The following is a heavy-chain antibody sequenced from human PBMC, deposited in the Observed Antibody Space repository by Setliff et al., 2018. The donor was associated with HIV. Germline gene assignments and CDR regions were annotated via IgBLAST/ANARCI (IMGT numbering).Heavy chain of an antibody. D-gene: IGHD3-22*01. CDR2: INPSGGTT. Sequence: ASVKVSCKASGYSFTSYYVHWVRQAPGQGLEWMGIINPSGGTTSYAQKFQGRVTMTRDTSTSTVYMELSSLRSADTAVYYCARDWEARADYYDTSGQAQYCQHWGQGTLVTVSS. CDR3: ARDWEARADYYDTSGQAQYCQH. CDR1: GYSFTSYY. J-gene: IGHJ1*01. V-gene: IGHV1-46*01.